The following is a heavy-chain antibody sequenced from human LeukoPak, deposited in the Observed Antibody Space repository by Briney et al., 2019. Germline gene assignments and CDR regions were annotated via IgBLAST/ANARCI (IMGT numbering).Heavy chain of an antibody. CDR2: ISGNDGGT. V-gene: IGHV3-23*01. J-gene: IGHJ4*02. CDR3: IWFGEQLQRTLDY. CDR1: GFPFSTYA. Sequence: PGGSLRLSCAASGFPFSTYAMSWVRQPPAKGLEWVSFISGNDGGTSYADSVKGRFTISRDNSQNTLYLKMNSLRAEDTAVYYCIWFGEQLQRTLDYWGQGSLVTVSS. D-gene: IGHD3-10*01.